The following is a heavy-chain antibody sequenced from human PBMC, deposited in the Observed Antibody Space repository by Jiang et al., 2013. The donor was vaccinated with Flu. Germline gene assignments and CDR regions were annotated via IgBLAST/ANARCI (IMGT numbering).Heavy chain of an antibody. Sequence: PSETLSLTCSVSGYSISNGYYWGWIRQPPGKGLEWIGTIYHSGSTYYNPSLKGRVTISVDTSKNQFSLKLSSVTAADTAVYYCARVPSAWGYGDYARYPPYWGQGTLVTVSS. J-gene: IGHJ4*02. CDR3: ARVPSAWGYGDYARYPPY. D-gene: IGHD4-17*01. CDR2: IYHSGST. CDR1: GYSISNGYY. V-gene: IGHV4-38-2*02.